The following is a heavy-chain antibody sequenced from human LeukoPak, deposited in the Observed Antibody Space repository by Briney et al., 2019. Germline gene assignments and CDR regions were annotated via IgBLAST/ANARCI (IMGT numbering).Heavy chain of an antibody. CDR2: ISGSGGST. V-gene: IGHV3-23*01. Sequence: HPGGSLRLSCVASGFAFSNYAMNWVRQAPGKGLEWVSGISGSGGSTYYADSVKGRFTISRDNSKNTLYMQMNSLRVEDTAVYYCAKAIAAAAPRGYCDYWGQGTLVTVSS. J-gene: IGHJ4*02. CDR1: GFAFSNYA. D-gene: IGHD6-13*01. CDR3: AKAIAAAAPRGYCDY.